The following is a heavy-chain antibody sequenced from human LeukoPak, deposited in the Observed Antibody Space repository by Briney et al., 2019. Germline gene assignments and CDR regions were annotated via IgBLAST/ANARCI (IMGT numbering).Heavy chain of an antibody. J-gene: IGHJ4*02. V-gene: IGHV3-23*01. CDR1: GFTFNNYA. CDR2: ISGSSDNT. Sequence: PGGSLRLSCAASGFTFNNYAMTWVRQAPGKGLEWVSIISGSSDNTYYTDSVKGRFTISRDNSKNTLFLQMNSLRAKDTAVYYCAKEVQGCSITICYFDSWGQGTLVTVSS. D-gene: IGHD2-2*01. CDR3: AKEVQGCSITICYFDS.